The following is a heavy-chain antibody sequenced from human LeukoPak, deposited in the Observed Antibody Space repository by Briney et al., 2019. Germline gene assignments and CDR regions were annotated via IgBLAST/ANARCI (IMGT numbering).Heavy chain of an antibody. J-gene: IGHJ4*02. V-gene: IGHV2-5*02. CDR1: GFSLSTSGVG. CDR2: IYWDDDK. D-gene: IGHD6-13*01. CDR3: AHSAAAGTPARYYFDY. Sequence: SGPTLVNPTQTLTLTCTSSGFSLSTSGVGVGWIRQPPGKALEWLALIYWDDDKRYSPSPKSRLTITKDTSKNQVVLTMTNMDPVDTATYYCAHSAAAGTPARYYFDYWGQGTLVTVSS.